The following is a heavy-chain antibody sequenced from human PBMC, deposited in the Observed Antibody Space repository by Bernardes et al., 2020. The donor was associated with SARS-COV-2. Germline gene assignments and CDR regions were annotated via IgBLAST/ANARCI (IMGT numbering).Heavy chain of an antibody. V-gene: IGHV3-21*01. J-gene: IGHJ4*02. D-gene: IGHD2-2*01. CDR1: GFTFTSTN. CDR3: VRGASWGFRGDY. CDR2: ISSTSNYI. Sequence: GGSLRLSCAASGFTFTSTNMNWVRQAPGKGLEWISSISSTSNYIFYADSVKGRFTVSRDNAKNSLFLQMSSLRGDDTAVYYCVRGASWGFRGDYWGQGALVTVSS.